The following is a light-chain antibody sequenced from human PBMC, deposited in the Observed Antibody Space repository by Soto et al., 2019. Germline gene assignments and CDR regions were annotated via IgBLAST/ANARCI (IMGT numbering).Light chain of an antibody. CDR2: EVS. CDR1: SSDIGGYNY. CDR3: SSYASGTTHVV. Sequence: QLVLTQPASVSGSPGQSITISCTGTSSDIGGYNYVSWYQQYPGKAPKLMIYEVSNRPSGVSNRFSGSKSGNAASLTISGLQAEDEADYYCSSYASGTTHVVFGGGTKLTVL. V-gene: IGLV2-14*01. J-gene: IGLJ2*01.